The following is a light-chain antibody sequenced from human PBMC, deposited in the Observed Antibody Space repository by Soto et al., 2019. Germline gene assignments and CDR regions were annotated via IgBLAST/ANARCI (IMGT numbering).Light chain of an antibody. V-gene: IGKV3-20*01. Sequence: EIVLTQSPGTLSLSPGERATLSCRVSQSVSSSYLAWYQQKPGQAPRLLIYGASSRATGIPDRFSGSGSGTDFTLTISRLEPEDFAVYYCQQYGSSPQGTFGQGTKVEIK. CDR3: QQYGSSPQGT. CDR2: GAS. J-gene: IGKJ1*01. CDR1: QSVSSSY.